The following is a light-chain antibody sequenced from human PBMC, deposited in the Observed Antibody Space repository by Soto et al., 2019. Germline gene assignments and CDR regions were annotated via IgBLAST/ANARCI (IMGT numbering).Light chain of an antibody. Sequence: QSALTQPASVSGSPGQSITISCTGTSSDVGGYNFVSWYQQYPGKAPKLMIHDVTSRPSGVSNRFSGSKSDTTASLTISGLQAEDEADYYCCSYASSTSYVFGTGTKLIVL. J-gene: IGLJ1*01. CDR3: CSYASSTSYV. CDR1: SSDVGGYNF. V-gene: IGLV2-14*01. CDR2: DVT.